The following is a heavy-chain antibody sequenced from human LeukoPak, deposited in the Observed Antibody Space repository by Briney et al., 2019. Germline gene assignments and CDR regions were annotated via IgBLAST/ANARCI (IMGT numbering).Heavy chain of an antibody. D-gene: IGHD3-22*01. CDR2: MNPNSGNT. CDR1: GYTLTSYD. CDR3: ARGPNYDSSGYYFYYYYMDV. J-gene: IGHJ6*03. V-gene: IGHV1-8*01. Sequence: ASVKVSCKASGYTLTSYDINWVRQATGQGLEWMGWMNPNSGNTGYAQKFQGRVTMTRNTSISTAYMELSSLRSEDTAVYYCARGPNYDSSGYYFYYYYMDVWGKGTTVTVSS.